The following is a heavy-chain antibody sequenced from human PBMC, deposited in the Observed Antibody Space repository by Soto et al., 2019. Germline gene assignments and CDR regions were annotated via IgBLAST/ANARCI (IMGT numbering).Heavy chain of an antibody. Sequence: SLRLSCAASGFTFSSYSMNWVRQAPGKGLEWVSYISSSSSTIYYADSVKGRFTISRDNAKNSLYLQMNSLRAEDTAVYYCARGDYYDSSGPFSDAFDVWGQGTMVTVSS. CDR2: ISSSSSTI. V-gene: IGHV3-48*01. CDR3: ARGDYYDSSGPFSDAFDV. D-gene: IGHD3-22*01. J-gene: IGHJ3*01. CDR1: GFTFSSYS.